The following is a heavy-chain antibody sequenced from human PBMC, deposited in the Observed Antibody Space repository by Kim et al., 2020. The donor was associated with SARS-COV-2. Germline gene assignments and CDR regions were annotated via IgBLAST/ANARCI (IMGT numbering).Heavy chain of an antibody. D-gene: IGHD3-10*01. CDR1: GFTFGDYA. Sequence: GGSLRLSCAASGFTFGDYAMHWVRQAPGKGLEWVSGISWNSGSIGYADSVKGRFTISRDNAKNSLYLQMNSLRAEDTALYYCAKAPLDYYGSGGYQHFDYWGQGTLVTVSS. CDR2: ISWNSGSI. CDR3: AKAPLDYYGSGGYQHFDY. V-gene: IGHV3-9*01. J-gene: IGHJ4*02.